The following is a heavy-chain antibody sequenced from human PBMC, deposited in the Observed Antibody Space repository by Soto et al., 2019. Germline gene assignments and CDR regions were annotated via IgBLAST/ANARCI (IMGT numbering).Heavy chain of an antibody. V-gene: IGHV3-23*01. J-gene: IGHJ4*02. CDR2: ISGSGGST. CDR1: GFTYSSYA. D-gene: IGHD2-2*01. CDR3: ASLPAPVYY. Sequence: GRSLRLSCAASGFTYSSYAMSWVRQATGKGLEWVSAISGSGGSTYYADSVKGRVTISRDDAKNTLYLQMNSLRAEDTAVYYCASLPAPVYYWGRGTLVTVSS.